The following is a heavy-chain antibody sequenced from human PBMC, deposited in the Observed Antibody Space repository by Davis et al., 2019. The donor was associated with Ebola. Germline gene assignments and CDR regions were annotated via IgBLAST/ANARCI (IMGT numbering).Heavy chain of an antibody. CDR3: ARGLGTFGAWFDP. Sequence: GSLRLSCAVSGGSISSSNWWSWVRQPPGKGLEWIGEINHSGSTNYNPSLKSRVTISLDASKNQFSLTLSSVTAADTAVYYCARGLGTFGAWFDPWGQGTLVTVSS. CDR1: GGSISSSNW. CDR2: INHSGST. D-gene: IGHD3-16*01. J-gene: IGHJ5*02. V-gene: IGHV4-4*02.